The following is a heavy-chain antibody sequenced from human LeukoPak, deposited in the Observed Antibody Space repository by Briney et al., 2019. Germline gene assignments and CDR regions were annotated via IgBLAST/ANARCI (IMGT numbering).Heavy chain of an antibody. V-gene: IGHV3-15*01. CDR1: GFNFTKNW. Sequence: GGSLGLSCVGSGFNFTKNWMNWVRQAPGKGLDWVGRIKSESDGGTSDYVASVKGRFSISRDDSKNTVYLQMNSLRTEDTGVYYCTTGLASWGQGTLVTVSS. CDR2: IKSESDGGTS. D-gene: IGHD3-16*01. CDR3: TTGLAS. J-gene: IGHJ1*01.